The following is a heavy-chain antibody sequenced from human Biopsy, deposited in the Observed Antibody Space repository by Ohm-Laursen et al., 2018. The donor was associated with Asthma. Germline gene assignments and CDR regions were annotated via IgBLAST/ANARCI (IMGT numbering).Heavy chain of an antibody. V-gene: IGHV1-69*01. D-gene: IGHD6-19*01. Sequence: SSVKVSCKAPGGTFSNFAISWVRQAPGQGLEWLGGIMTVFGTTNYAQKFQGRVTITADESTSTAYMEVTSPRSEDTAIYYCARCQVGYSSGWSLLLKKIYYSGMDVWGRGTAVTVSS. CDR2: IMTVFGTT. CDR3: ARCQVGYSSGWSLLLKKIYYSGMDV. J-gene: IGHJ6*02. CDR1: GGTFSNFA.